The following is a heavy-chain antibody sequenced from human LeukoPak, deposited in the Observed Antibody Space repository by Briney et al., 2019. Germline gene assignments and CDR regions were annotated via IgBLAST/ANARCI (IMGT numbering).Heavy chain of an antibody. D-gene: IGHD2-2*01. Sequence: SETLSLTCAVYGGSFSGYYWSWIRQPPGKGLEWIGEMNHSGSTNYNPSLKSRVTISVDTSKNQFSLKLSSVTAADTALYYCASVDVVVPAAIDYWGQGTLVTVSS. CDR2: MNHSGST. CDR1: GGSFSGYY. CDR3: ASVDVVVPAAIDY. J-gene: IGHJ4*02. V-gene: IGHV4-34*01.